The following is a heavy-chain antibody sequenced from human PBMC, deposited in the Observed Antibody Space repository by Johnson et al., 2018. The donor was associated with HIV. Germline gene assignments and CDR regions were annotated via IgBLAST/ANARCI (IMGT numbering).Heavy chain of an antibody. CDR2: IWYDGSNK. CDR3: AKDPPQMATIVGAFDI. CDR1: GFTFSRYC. V-gene: IGHV3-33*06. D-gene: IGHD5-24*01. Sequence: QVQLVESGGGQVQPGRSLRLSCAASGFTFSRYCMNWVRQAPGKGLQWVASIWYDGSNKYYADSVKGRFTISRDNSKTTLNLQMHRLRAEDTAVYYCAKDPPQMATIVGAFDIWGQGTMVTVSS. J-gene: IGHJ3*02.